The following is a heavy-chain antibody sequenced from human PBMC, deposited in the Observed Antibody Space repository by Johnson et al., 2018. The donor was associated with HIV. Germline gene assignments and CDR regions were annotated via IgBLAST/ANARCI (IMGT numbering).Heavy chain of an antibody. Sequence: VQLVESGGGLVQPGRSLRLSCAASGFTVSNNFMSWVRQAPGQGLEWVSVIYSGGSTYYADSVKGRFTISRDNSKNTLYLQMNSLRAEDTAVYYCAREGLWWGAFDIWGQGTMVTVSS. D-gene: IGHD2-21*01. V-gene: IGHV3-66*01. CDR2: IYSGGST. CDR1: GFTVSNNF. J-gene: IGHJ3*02. CDR3: AREGLWWGAFDI.